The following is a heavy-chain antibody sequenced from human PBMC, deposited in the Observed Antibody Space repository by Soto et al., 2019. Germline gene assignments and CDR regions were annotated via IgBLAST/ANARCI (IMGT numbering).Heavy chain of an antibody. Sequence: GGSLRLSCAASGFTFSSYWMHWVRQAPGKGLVWVSRINSDGSSTSYADSVKGRLTISRDNAKNTLYLQMNSLRAEDTAVYYCARDRHPYYDILTGYYYYYYYGMDVWGQGTTVTVSS. CDR2: INSDGSST. CDR3: ARDRHPYYDILTGYYYYYYYGMDV. D-gene: IGHD3-9*01. J-gene: IGHJ6*02. CDR1: GFTFSSYW. V-gene: IGHV3-74*01.